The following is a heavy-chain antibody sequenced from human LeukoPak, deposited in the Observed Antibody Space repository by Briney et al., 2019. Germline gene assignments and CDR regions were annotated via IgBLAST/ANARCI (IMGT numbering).Heavy chain of an antibody. CDR1: GFTFSSYG. CDR2: IRYDGSNK. J-gene: IGHJ4*02. Sequence: GGSLRLSCAASGFTFSSYGMHWVRQAPGKGLEWVAFIRYDGSNKYYADSVKGRFTISRDNSKNTLYLQMNSLRAEDTAVYYCAKDASSGSPLSMDYWGQGTLVTVSS. D-gene: IGHD1-26*01. V-gene: IGHV3-30*02. CDR3: AKDASSGSPLSMDY.